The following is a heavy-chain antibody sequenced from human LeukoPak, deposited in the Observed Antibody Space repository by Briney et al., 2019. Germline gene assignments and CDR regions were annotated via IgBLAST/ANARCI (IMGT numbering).Heavy chain of an antibody. V-gene: IGHV3-11*04. Sequence: GGSLRLSCAASGFTFSDYYMSWIRQAPGKGLEWVSYISISGSTICYADSVKGRFTISRDNAKNSLCLQMNSLRPEDTAVYYCAKDKSYSELYHFDYWGQGALVTVSS. D-gene: IGHD3-3*01. J-gene: IGHJ4*02. CDR3: AKDKSYSELYHFDY. CDR2: ISISGSTI. CDR1: GFTFSDYY.